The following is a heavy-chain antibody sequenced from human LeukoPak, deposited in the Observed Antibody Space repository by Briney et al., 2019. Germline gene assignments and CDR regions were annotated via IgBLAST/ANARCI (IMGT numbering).Heavy chain of an antibody. CDR2: ISGSGGST. CDR1: GFTFSSYA. V-gene: IGHV3-23*01. J-gene: IGHJ4*02. Sequence: GGSLRLSYAASGFTFSSYAMSWVRQAPGKGLEWVSAISGSGGSTYYADSVKGRFTISRDNSKNTLYLQMNSLRAEDTAVYYCAKLQIVVVYYFDYWSQGTLVTVSS. D-gene: IGHD2-15*01. CDR3: AKLQIVVVYYFDY.